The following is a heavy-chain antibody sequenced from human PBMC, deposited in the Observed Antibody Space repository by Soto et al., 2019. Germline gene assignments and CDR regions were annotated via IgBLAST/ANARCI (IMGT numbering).Heavy chain of an antibody. J-gene: IGHJ4*02. CDR2: IIPVFDTV. V-gene: IGHV1-69*01. CDR3: ARGGSGYVLFNEF. Sequence: QEQLVQSGAEVKKSGSSVKVSCKDTEGLFSSYAVSWVGQAPGQGIEWMGGIIPVFDTVYYAQKFQGRVTITADESTNTAYMELSSLRSEDTAMYYCARGGSGYVLFNEFWGQGTLVTVSS. D-gene: IGHD3-22*01. CDR1: EGLFSSYA.